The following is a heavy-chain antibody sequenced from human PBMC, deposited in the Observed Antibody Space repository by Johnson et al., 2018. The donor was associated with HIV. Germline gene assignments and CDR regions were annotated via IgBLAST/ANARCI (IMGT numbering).Heavy chain of an antibody. D-gene: IGHD3-16*01. J-gene: IGHJ3*02. CDR2: ISYDGSNK. CDR3: AREATYYDYVWGSYAFDI. CDR1: GFTVSSNY. Sequence: QVQLVESGGGLVQPGGSLRLSCAASGFTVSSNYMHWVRQAPGKGLEWVAVISYDGSNKYYADSVTGRFTISRDNSKNTLHLQMNSLSAEDTAVYYCAREATYYDYVWGSYAFDIWGQGTMVTVSS. V-gene: IGHV3-30-3*01.